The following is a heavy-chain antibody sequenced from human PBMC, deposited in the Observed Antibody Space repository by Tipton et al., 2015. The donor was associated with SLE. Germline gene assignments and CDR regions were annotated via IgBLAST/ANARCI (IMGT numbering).Heavy chain of an antibody. Sequence: TLSLTCTVSGGSISSGAYYWGWIRQPPGKGLEWIGSLYHSGSAFYNPSIKSRVTISLDTSKSQFSLRLTSITAADTAMYYCATTVTTTPSYGAFDIWGQGTMVTVSS. CDR2: LYHSGSA. V-gene: IGHV4-39*07. J-gene: IGHJ3*02. CDR3: ATTVTTTPSYGAFDI. CDR1: GGSISSGAYY. D-gene: IGHD4-17*01.